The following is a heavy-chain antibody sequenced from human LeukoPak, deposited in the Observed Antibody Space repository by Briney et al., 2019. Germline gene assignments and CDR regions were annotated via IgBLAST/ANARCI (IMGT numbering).Heavy chain of an antibody. CDR1: GFTFSSYG. CDR3: ARDRPHYDFWSGYSGYNWFDP. Sequence: PGGSLRLSCAASGFTFSSYGMHWVRQAPGKGLEWVAVIWYDGSNKYYADSVKGRFTISRDNSKNTLYLQMNSLRAEDTAVYYCARDRPHYDFWSGYSGYNWFDPWGQGTLVTVSS. V-gene: IGHV3-33*01. CDR2: IWYDGSNK. J-gene: IGHJ5*02. D-gene: IGHD3-3*01.